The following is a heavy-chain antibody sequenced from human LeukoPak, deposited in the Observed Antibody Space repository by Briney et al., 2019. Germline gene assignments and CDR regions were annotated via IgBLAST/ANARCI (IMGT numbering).Heavy chain of an antibody. CDR1: GGTFSSYA. Sequence: SVKVSCKASGGTFSSYAISWVRQAPGQGLEWMGRIIPILGIANYAQKFQGRVTIAADESTSTAYMELSSLRSEDTAVYYCARASITPYYMDVWGKGTTVTVSS. J-gene: IGHJ6*03. V-gene: IGHV1-69*04. CDR2: IIPILGIA. CDR3: ARASITPYYMDV. D-gene: IGHD3-3*01.